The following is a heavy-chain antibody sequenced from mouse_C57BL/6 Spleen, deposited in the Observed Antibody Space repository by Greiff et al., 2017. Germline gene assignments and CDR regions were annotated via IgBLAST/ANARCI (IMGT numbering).Heavy chain of an antibody. Sequence: VQLQQSGAELVRPGASVTLSCKASGYTFTDYEMHWVKQTPVRGLEWIGAIDPETGGTAYNQKFKGKAILTADKSSSTAYMELRSLTSEDSAVYYCTGGDYDAMDYWGQGTSVTVSS. V-gene: IGHV1-15*01. CDR1: GYTFTDYE. CDR3: TGGDYDAMDY. J-gene: IGHJ4*01. CDR2: IDPETGGT.